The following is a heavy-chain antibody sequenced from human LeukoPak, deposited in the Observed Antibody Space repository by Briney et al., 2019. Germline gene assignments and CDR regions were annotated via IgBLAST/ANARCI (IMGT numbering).Heavy chain of an antibody. V-gene: IGHV3-30*02. J-gene: IGHJ4*02. D-gene: IGHD2-2*01. CDR3: ATHCSGTTCHRDY. Sequence: GGSLRLSCAASGFTFSSSAMHWVRQAPGKGLECVAFIQSVGSYKHYSDSVKGRFTISRDNSKNTLYLEMNSLRVVDTGVYYCATHCSGTTCHRDYWGQGTLVTVSS. CDR1: GFTFSSSA. CDR2: IQSVGSYK.